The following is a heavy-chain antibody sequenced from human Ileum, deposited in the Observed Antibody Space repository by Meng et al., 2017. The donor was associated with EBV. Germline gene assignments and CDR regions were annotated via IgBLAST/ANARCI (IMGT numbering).Heavy chain of an antibody. Sequence: KPXAXLKXXGKVSGNTXXXNAXHXGRQAPGQGLEWMGWINPRNGNTEYSQKFQDRVTITRDTSASTAYMELSSLTSEDMAVYFCAVEVIFGGVPFDDWGQGTLVTVSS. V-gene: IGHV1-3*01. CDR1: GNTXXXNA. J-gene: IGHJ4*02. CDR3: AVEVIFGGVPFDD. CDR2: INPRNGNT. D-gene: IGHD2-8*02.